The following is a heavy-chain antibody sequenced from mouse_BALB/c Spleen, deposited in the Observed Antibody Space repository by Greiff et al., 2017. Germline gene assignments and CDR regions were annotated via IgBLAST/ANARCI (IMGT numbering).Heavy chain of an antibody. J-gene: IGHJ3*01. CDR3: ARGLYGSSYDWFAY. Sequence: VQLVESGAELARPGASVKLSCKASGYTFTSYWMQWVKQRPGQGLEWIGAIYPGDGDTRYTQKFKGKATLTADKSSSTAYMQLSSLASEDSAVYYCARGLYGSSYDWFAYWGQGTLVTVSA. CDR2: IYPGDGDT. V-gene: IGHV1-87*01. D-gene: IGHD1-1*01. CDR1: GYTFTSYW.